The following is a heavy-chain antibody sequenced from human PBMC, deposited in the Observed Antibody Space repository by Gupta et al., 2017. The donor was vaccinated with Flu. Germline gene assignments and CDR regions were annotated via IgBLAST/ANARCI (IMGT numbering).Heavy chain of an antibody. CDR3: AHRPTQSSRNWWPNWFDP. CDR2: IYWDDDK. CDR1: GFSLSTGGVG. J-gene: IGHJ5*02. Sequence: QITLKESGPTLVKPTQSLTLTCTFSGFSLSTGGVGVGWLRQPPGKALEWLALIYWDDDKRYSPSLESRLTISKDTSKNQVVLTMTNMDPADTATYYCAHRPTQSSRNWWPNWFDPWGQGSLVTVSS. D-gene: IGHD2-8*02. V-gene: IGHV2-5*02.